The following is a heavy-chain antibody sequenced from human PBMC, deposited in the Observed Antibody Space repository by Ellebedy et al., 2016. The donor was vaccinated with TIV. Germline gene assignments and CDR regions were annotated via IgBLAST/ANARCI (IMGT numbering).Heavy chain of an antibody. CDR2: IYSGGST. Sequence: PGGSLRLSCAASGFTVSSHYMSWVRQAPGKGLEWVSVIYSGGSTYYADSVKGRFTISRHNSKTTLYLQLNSLRDEDTAVYYCARESMVRGVIYLPRYFDLWGRGTLVTVSS. D-gene: IGHD3-10*01. CDR3: ARESMVRGVIYLPRYFDL. CDR1: GFTVSSHY. J-gene: IGHJ2*01. V-gene: IGHV3-53*04.